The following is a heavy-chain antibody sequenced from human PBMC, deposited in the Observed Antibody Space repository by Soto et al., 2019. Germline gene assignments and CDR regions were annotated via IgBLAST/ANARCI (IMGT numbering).Heavy chain of an antibody. V-gene: IGHV1-58*01. J-gene: IGHJ4*02. CDR2: IVVGSGNT. Sequence: SVKVSCKASGFTFTSSAVQWVRQARGQRLEWIGWIVVGSGNTNYAQKFQERVTITRDMATSTAYMELSSLRSEDTAVYYCAAVPSSGYYYADFDYWGQGTLVTVSS. CDR1: GFTFTSSA. D-gene: IGHD3-22*01. CDR3: AAVPSSGYYYADFDY.